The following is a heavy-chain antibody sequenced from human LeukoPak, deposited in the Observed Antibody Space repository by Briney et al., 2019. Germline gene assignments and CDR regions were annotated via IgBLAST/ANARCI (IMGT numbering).Heavy chain of an antibody. CDR1: GGSISGYH. V-gene: IGHV4-59*01. J-gene: IGHJ6*04. CDR2: IYYSGTT. D-gene: IGHD7-27*01. Sequence: SETLSLTCSVSGGSISGYHWSLIRQTPGKGLEWIGHIYYSGTTYYNPSLESRFTISIDMSKNQFSLKLSSVTAADTAISYCARYEDSAQTHHYLGAGGKGTTVIFPS. CDR3: ARYEDSAQTHHYLGA.